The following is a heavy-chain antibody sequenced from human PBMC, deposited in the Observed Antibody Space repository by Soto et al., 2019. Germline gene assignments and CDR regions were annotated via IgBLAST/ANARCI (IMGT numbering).Heavy chain of an antibody. Sequence: GASVKVSCKASGYTFTGYYMHWVRQAPGQGLEWMGWINPHSGGTNYAQKFQGWVTMTRDTSISTASMELSRLRSDDTAVYYCAREWRARGYDVYYYYYGMDVWGQGTTVTVSS. CDR3: AREWRARGYDVYYYYYGMDV. J-gene: IGHJ6*02. CDR1: GYTFTGYY. D-gene: IGHD5-12*01. CDR2: INPHSGGT. V-gene: IGHV1-2*04.